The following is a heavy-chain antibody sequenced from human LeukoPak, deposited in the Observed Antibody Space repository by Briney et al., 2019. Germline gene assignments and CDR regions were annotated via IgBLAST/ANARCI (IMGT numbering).Heavy chain of an antibody. CDR1: GFTFSSYG. CDR2: ISYDGSNK. CDR3: AKGQYGDYASFDY. J-gene: IGHJ4*02. V-gene: IGHV3-30*18. D-gene: IGHD4-17*01. Sequence: PGGSLRLSCAASGFTFSSYGMHWVRQAPGKGLEWVAVISYDGSNKYYADSVKGRFTISRDNSKNTLYLQMNSLRAEDTAVYYCAKGQYGDYASFDYWGQGTLVTVSS.